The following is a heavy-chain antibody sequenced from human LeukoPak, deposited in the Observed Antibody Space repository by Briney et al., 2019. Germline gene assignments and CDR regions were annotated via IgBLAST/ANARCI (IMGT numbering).Heavy chain of an antibody. D-gene: IGHD3-22*01. CDR3: AKLYYYDSSGYGFDY. CDR2: ISGSGGST. J-gene: IGHJ4*02. Sequence: GGALRLSCPASRFTFSSYWMSWVRQAPGKGLEWVSPISGSGGSTYYADSVKGRFTISRDNSKNTLYLQMNSLRAEDTAVYYCAKLYYYDSSGYGFDYWGQGTLVTVSS. V-gene: IGHV3-23*01. CDR1: RFTFSSYW.